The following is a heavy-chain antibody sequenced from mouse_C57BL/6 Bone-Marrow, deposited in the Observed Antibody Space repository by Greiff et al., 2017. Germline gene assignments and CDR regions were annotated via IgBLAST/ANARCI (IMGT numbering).Heavy chain of an antibody. J-gene: IGHJ3*01. CDR2: ISSGGSYT. CDR3: ARRGRGAWFAY. CDR1: GFTFSSYG. Sequence: EVMLVESGGDLVKPGGSLKLSCAASGFTFSSYGMSWVRQTPDKRLEWVATISSGGSYTYYPDSVKGRFTISRDNAKNPLYLQMSSLKSEDTAMYYCARRGRGAWFAYWGQGTLVTVSA. V-gene: IGHV5-6*02.